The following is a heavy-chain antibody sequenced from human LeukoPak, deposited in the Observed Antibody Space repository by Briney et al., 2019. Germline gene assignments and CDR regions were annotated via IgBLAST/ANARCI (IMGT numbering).Heavy chain of an antibody. Sequence: PSETLSLTCTVSGGSISSGGDYWSWIRQHPGKGLEWIGYIHYSGSTFYNYNPSLRSRVTISVDTSKNQFSLNLSSVTAADTAVYYCARGHEDYDSSGYYRFDYWGQGTLVTVSS. CDR3: ARGHEDYDSSGYYRFDY. CDR2: IHYSGST. CDR1: GGSISSGGDY. J-gene: IGHJ4*02. D-gene: IGHD3-22*01. V-gene: IGHV4-31*03.